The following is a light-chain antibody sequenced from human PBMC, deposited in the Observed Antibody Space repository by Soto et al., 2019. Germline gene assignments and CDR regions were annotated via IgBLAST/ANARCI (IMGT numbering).Light chain of an antibody. CDR3: QTWGTGLWV. CDR2: LNSDGSH. CDR1: SGHSSYA. Sequence: QSVLTQSPSASASLGASVKLTCTLSSGHSSYAIAWHQQQPEKGPRYLMKLNSDGSHSKGDGIPDRFSGSSSGAERYLTISSLQSEDEADYYCQTWGTGLWVFGGGTKSPS. J-gene: IGLJ3*02. V-gene: IGLV4-69*01.